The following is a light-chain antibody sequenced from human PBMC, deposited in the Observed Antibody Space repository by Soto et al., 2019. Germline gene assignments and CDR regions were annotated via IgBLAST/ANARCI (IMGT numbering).Light chain of an antibody. V-gene: IGLV2-8*01. J-gene: IGLJ1*01. Sequence: LTHPPSASGSPGQSVTISCTGTSSDVGGYNYVSWYQQHPGKAPKLMIYEVSERPSGVPDRFSGSKSGNTASLTVSGLQADDEADYYCSSYVGSNNFVFGTGTKVTVL. CDR1: SSDVGGYNY. CDR3: SSYVGSNNFV. CDR2: EVS.